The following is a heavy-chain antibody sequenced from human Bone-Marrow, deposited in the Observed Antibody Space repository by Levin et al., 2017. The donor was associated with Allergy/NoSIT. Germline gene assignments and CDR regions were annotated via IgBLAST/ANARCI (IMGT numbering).Heavy chain of an antibody. Sequence: GGSLRLSCAASRFPLSRYTMNWVRQAPGKGLEWVSSINSDSTYIFYADSVKGRFTISRDNAQNSLYLQLSSLRAEDTAVYYCARVSIGATSTPLDYWGQGALVTVSS. J-gene: IGHJ4*02. CDR1: RFPLSRYT. CDR2: INSDSTYI. CDR3: ARVSIGATSTPLDY. D-gene: IGHD5-12*01. V-gene: IGHV3-21*01.